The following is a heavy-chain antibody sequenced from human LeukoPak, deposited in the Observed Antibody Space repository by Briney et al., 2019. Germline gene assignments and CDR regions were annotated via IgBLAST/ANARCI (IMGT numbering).Heavy chain of an antibody. CDR3: ARNLEDIVVVPAAMSTIEYYYYYYYMDV. CDR2: ISAYNGNT. Sequence: GSVKVSCKASGYTFTSYGISWVRQAPGQGLEWMGWISAYNGNTNYAQKLQGRVTMTTDTSTSTAYMELRSLRSDDTAVYYCARNLEDIVVVPAAMSTIEYYYYYYYMDVWGKGTTVTISS. V-gene: IGHV1-18*01. CDR1: GYTFTSYG. J-gene: IGHJ6*03. D-gene: IGHD2-2*01.